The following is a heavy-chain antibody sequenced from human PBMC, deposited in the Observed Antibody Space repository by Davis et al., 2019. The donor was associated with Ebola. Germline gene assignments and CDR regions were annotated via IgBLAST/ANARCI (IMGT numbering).Heavy chain of an antibody. CDR1: GFTFSSYW. Sequence: GESLKISCAASGFTFSSYWMSWVRQAPGKGLEWVANIKQDGSEKYYVDSVKGRFTIPKDNAKNSLYLQMNSLRAEDTAVYYCARGGYDYWGQGTLVTVSS. D-gene: IGHD3-16*01. J-gene: IGHJ4*02. CDR3: ARGGYDY. CDR2: IKQDGSEK. V-gene: IGHV3-7*03.